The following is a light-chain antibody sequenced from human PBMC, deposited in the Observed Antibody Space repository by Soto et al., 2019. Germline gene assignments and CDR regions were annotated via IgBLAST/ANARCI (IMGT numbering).Light chain of an antibody. J-gene: IGLJ2*01. Sequence: QTVVTQVPSFSVSPGGPVTLTCALTSGSVSSTYYPSWYQQTPGQAPRTLIYNTDTRSSGVPDRFSGSILGNKAALTITGAQADDESDYYCVLYMGGGILVFGGGTQLTVL. CDR2: NTD. CDR3: VLYMGGGILV. V-gene: IGLV8-61*01. CDR1: SGSVSSTYY.